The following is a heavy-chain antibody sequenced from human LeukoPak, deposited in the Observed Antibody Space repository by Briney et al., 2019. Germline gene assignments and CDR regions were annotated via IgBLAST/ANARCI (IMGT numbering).Heavy chain of an antibody. CDR2: ITYDGSNR. Sequence: GRSLRLSRAASGFSFNDYGIHWVRQAPGKGLEWVADITYDGSNRIYADSVKGRFTISRDNSKNTLYLQMNSLRTEDTAVYSCAKDYGDFLYYGMDVWGQGTTVTVSS. V-gene: IGHV3-30*18. CDR3: AKDYGDFLYYGMDV. D-gene: IGHD4-17*01. CDR1: GFSFNDYG. J-gene: IGHJ6*02.